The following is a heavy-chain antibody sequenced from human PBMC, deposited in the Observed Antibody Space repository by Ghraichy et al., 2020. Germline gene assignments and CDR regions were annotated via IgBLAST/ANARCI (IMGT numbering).Heavy chain of an antibody. D-gene: IGHD4-11*01. J-gene: IGHJ6*02. CDR1: GFTFNTYT. Sequence: GGSLRLSCGASGFTFNTYTMNWVRQAPGKGLEWVSSISSSSGYIYYADSVRGRFTISRDNAKNSLFLQMNSLRAEDTAVYYCARDITYVQLRYAMDVWGQGTTVTVSS. CDR3: ARDITYVQLRYAMDV. CDR2: ISSSSGYI. V-gene: IGHV3-21*01.